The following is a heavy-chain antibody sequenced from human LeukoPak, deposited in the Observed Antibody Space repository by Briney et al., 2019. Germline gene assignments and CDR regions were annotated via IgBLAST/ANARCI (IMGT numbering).Heavy chain of an antibody. J-gene: IGHJ1*01. CDR2: IGGDSGGI. V-gene: IGHV3-23*01. D-gene: IGHD2-2*01. Sequence: GGSLRLSCAVSGFTFSDFAMIWVRQAPGKGLEWVSAIGGDSGGIQYADSVKGRFTISRDNSKNTLYLQMNSLRAEDTAVYYCARAHLGYCSSTSCGTYFQHWGQGTLVTVSS. CDR3: ARAHLGYCSSTSCGTYFQH. CDR1: GFTFSDFA.